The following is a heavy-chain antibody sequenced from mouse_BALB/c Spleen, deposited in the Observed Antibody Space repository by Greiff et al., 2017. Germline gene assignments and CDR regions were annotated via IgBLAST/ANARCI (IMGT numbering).Heavy chain of an antibody. CDR3: ARRPLTGSYFDS. D-gene: IGHD4-1*01. V-gene: IGHV1-7*01. J-gene: IGHJ2*01. CDR1: GYTFTSYW. CDR2: INPSTGYT. Sequence: QVQLKESGAELAKPGASVKMSCKASGYTFTSYWMHWVKQRPGQGLEWIGYINPSTGYTEYNQKFKDKATLTADKSSSTAYMQLSSLTSEDSAVYYCARRPLTGSYFDSWGQGTTLTVSS.